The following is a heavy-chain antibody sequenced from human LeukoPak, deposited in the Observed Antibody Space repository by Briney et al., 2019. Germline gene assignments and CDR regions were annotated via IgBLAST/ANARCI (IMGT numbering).Heavy chain of an antibody. CDR2: ISSSGST. CDR1: GGSISNFY. V-gene: IGHV4-4*07. CDR3: ARDFKVAGFDP. D-gene: IGHD6-19*01. Sequence: SETLSLTCTVSGGSISNFYWSWIRQPAGKGLEWIGRISSSGSTDYNPSLKSRVTMSVDTSKDQFSLRLSSVTAADTAVYYCARDFKVAGFDPWGQGTLVTVSS. J-gene: IGHJ5*02.